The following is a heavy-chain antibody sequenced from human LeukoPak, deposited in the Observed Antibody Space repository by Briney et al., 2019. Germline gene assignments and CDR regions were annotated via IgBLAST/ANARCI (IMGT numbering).Heavy chain of an antibody. J-gene: IGHJ4*02. CDR2: ISESGSTK. Sequence: GGSLRLSCAASGFTFSNYEMNWVRQAPGKGLEYLSYISESGSTKYYADSVKGRFTISRDNAKNSLYLQMDSLRAEDTAVYYCVKIVMAGGYFDYWGQGTLVTVSS. CDR1: GFTFSNYE. CDR3: VKIVMAGGYFDY. D-gene: IGHD3-16*01. V-gene: IGHV3-48*03.